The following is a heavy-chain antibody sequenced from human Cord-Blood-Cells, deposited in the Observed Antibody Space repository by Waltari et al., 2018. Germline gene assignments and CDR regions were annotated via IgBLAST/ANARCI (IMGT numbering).Heavy chain of an antibody. V-gene: IGHV1-3*01. D-gene: IGHD6-13*01. CDR2: INAGNGNT. J-gene: IGHJ4*02. CDR1: GYTFTSYA. Sequence: QVQLVQSGAEVKKPGASVKVSCKASGYTFTSYAMHWVRQAPGQRLEWKGWINAGNGNTKYSQKFQGRVTITRDTSASTAYMELSSLRSEDTAVYYCASDVAAAGTGDYWGQGTLVTVSS. CDR3: ASDVAAAGTGDY.